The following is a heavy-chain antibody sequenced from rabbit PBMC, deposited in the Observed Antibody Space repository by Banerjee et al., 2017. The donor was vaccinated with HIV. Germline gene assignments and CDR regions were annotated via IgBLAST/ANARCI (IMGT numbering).Heavy chain of an antibody. J-gene: IGHJ4*01. CDR1: GFDFSSYG. Sequence: QEQLVESGGGLVQPGGSLKLSCKASGFDFSSYGVSWVRQAPGKGLEWIGYIDPVFGSTYYASWVNGRFTISKTSSTTVTPQMTSLTVADTATYFCARSPFNLWGQGTLVTVS. V-gene: IGHV1S39*01. CDR2: IDPVFGST. CDR3: ARSPFNL.